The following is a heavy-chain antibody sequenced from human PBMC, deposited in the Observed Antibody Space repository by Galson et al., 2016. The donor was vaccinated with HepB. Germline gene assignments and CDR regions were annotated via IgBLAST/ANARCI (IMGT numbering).Heavy chain of an antibody. Sequence: SLRLSCAASGFTFSSHTMNWVRQAPGKGLEWVASITSSSNYINYADSVRGRFTLSRDNAKKSLYLQMNSLRAEDTAVYFCVRELSAMVSPLDYWGQGALVTVSS. CDR2: ITSSSNYI. CDR3: VRELSAMVSPLDY. D-gene: IGHD5-18*01. V-gene: IGHV3-21*01. J-gene: IGHJ4*02. CDR1: GFTFSSHT.